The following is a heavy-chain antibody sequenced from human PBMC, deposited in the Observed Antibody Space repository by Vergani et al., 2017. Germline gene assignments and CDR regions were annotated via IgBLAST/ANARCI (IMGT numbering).Heavy chain of an antibody. CDR1: VFSFTPYA. CDR2: INTNGDYT. Sequence: EVQLLESGGDLVQPGGSLRLSCAASVFSFTPYAMSWVPQAPGKGLEWFSTINTNGDYTRYGDSVKGRFTISRDNAKNSLYLQMNSLRAEDTAVYHCARPSATSDYDALDIWGQERMVTVSS. D-gene: IGHD4-17*01. CDR3: ARPSATSDYDALDI. V-gene: IGHV3-23*01. J-gene: IGHJ3*02.